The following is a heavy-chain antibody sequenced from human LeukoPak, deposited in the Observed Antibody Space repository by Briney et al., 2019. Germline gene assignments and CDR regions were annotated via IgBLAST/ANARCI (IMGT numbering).Heavy chain of an antibody. CDR2: INPNSGGT. CDR3: AAIGGNLRRGRDYYYMDV. V-gene: IGHV1-2*06. CDR1: GYTFTGYY. D-gene: IGHD3-10*01. J-gene: IGHJ6*03. Sequence: ASVKVSCEASGYTFTGYYMHWVRQAPGQGLEWMGRINPNSGGTNYAQKFQGRVTMTRDTSISTAYMELSRLRSDDTAVYYCAAIGGNLRRGRDYYYMDVWGKGTTVTVSS.